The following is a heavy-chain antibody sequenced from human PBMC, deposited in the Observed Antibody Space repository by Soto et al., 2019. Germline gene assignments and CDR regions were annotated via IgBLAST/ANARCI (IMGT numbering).Heavy chain of an antibody. Sequence: GESLKISCAASGFTFSSYAMSWVRQAPGKGLEWVSAISGSGGSTYYADSVKGRFTISRDNSKNTLYLQMNSLSAEDKAVYYCAKDPFNWADAFDIWGQGTMVTVSS. J-gene: IGHJ3*02. CDR2: ISGSGGST. CDR1: GFTFSSYA. CDR3: AKDPFNWADAFDI. D-gene: IGHD7-27*01. V-gene: IGHV3-23*01.